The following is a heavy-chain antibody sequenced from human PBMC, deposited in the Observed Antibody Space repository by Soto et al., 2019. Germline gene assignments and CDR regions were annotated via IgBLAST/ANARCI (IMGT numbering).Heavy chain of an antibody. CDR3: AITMIVVVTEPNDAFDI. J-gene: IGHJ3*02. CDR2: ISYDGSNK. CDR1: GFTFSSYG. V-gene: IGHV3-30*03. Sequence: GGSLRLSCAASGFTFSSYGMHWVRQAPGKGLEWVAVISYDGSNKYYADSVKGRFTISRDNSKNTLYLQMNSLRAEDTAVYYCAITMIVVVTEPNDAFDIWGQGTMVTVSS. D-gene: IGHD3-22*01.